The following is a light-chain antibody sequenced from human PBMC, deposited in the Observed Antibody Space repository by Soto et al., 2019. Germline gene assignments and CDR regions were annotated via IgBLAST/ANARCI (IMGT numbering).Light chain of an antibody. CDR2: EVN. CDR1: SSDVGRYNY. J-gene: IGLJ3*02. CDR3: SSYTTTYSVV. Sequence: QAVVTQPASVSGSPGQSITISCTGTSSDVGRYNYVSWYQQHPGKVPKLMISEVNKRPSGVSNRFSGSKFGNTASLTISGLHAEDEADYYCSSYTTTYSVVFGAGTKLTVL. V-gene: IGLV2-14*01.